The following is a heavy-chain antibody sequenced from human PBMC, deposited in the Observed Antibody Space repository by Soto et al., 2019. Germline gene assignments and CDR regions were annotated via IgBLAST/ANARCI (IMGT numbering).Heavy chain of an antibody. D-gene: IGHD5-18*01. CDR1: GYTLTELS. V-gene: IGHV1-24*01. CDR3: ARAAREYSYGYRFDY. CDR2: FDPEDGET. Sequence: ASVKVSCKVSGYTLTELSMHWVRQAPGKGLEWMGGFDPEDGETIYAQKFQGRVTITADESTSTAYMELSSLRSEDTAVYYCARAAREYSYGYRFDYWGQGTLVTVSS. J-gene: IGHJ4*02.